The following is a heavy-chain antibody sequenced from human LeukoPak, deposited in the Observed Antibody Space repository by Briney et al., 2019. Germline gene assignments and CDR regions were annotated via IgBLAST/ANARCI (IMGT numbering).Heavy chain of an antibody. CDR3: TQGGELMNY. CDR1: GASISSDHW. Sequence: SETLSLTCAVSGASISSDHWWTWVRQPPGKGLEWIGEIHESGRTNYSPSLKSRVTISIDASKNQFSLRLSSVTAADTAVYYCTQGGELMNYWGQGTLVTVSS. J-gene: IGHJ4*02. D-gene: IGHD1-26*01. CDR2: IHESGRT. V-gene: IGHV4-4*02.